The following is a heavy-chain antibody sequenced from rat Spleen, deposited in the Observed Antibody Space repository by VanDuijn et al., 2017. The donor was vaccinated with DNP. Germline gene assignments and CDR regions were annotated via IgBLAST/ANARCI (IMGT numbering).Heavy chain of an antibody. V-gene: IGHV5S11*01. D-gene: IGHD1-1*01. Sequence: EVQLVESGGGLVQPGGSIKLSCAASEYTFSHYYMAWVRQAPTKGLERVASISTGGGNTYYRDSVKGRFTISRYNAKSTLYLQMDSLRSEETTTYYCAMAGVQWYYFDYWGQGVMVTGSS. J-gene: IGHJ2*01. CDR2: ISTGGGNT. CDR3: AMAGVQWYYFDY. CDR1: EYTFSHYY.